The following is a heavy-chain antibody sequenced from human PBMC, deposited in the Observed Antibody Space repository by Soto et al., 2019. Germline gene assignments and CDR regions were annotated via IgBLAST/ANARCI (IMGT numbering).Heavy chain of an antibody. CDR2: INVDGSTT. V-gene: IGHV3-74*01. J-gene: IGHJ4*02. D-gene: IGHD6-19*01. CDR1: GGPFSSCW. CDR3: ARMTHSSAFVLGFAY. Sequence: PGGSLRLSCAASGGPFSSCWMHWIRQAPGKELVWLSRINVDGSTTDYAGSVEGRFTISRDNAKNMLYLQMNSLRAEDSAVYYCARMTHSSAFVLGFAYWGQGTLVTVSS.